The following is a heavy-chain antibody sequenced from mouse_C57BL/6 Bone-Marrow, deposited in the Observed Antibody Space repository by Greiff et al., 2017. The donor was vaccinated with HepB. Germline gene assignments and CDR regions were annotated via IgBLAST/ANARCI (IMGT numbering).Heavy chain of an antibody. CDR3: AYGHWYFDV. Sequence: ESGAELVRPGTSVKMSCKASGYTFTNYWIGWAKQRPGHGLEWIGDIYPGGGYTNYNEKFKGKATLTADKSSSTAYMQFSSLTSEDSAIYYCAYGHWYFDVWGTGTTVTVSS. D-gene: IGHD1-1*01. V-gene: IGHV1-63*01. CDR2: IYPGGGYT. CDR1: GYTFTNYW. J-gene: IGHJ1*03.